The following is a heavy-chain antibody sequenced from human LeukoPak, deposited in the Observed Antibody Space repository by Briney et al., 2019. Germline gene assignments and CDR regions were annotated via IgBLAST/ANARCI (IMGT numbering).Heavy chain of an antibody. CDR1: GGSFSGYF. CDR2: INHSGST. Sequence: SETLSLTCAVYGGSFSGYFWSWIRQPPGKGLEWIWEINHSGSTNYNPSLKSRVTMSVDTSKNQFSLKLSSVTAADTAVYYCARGTYNYDFWSGHVYYYYYMDVWGKGTTVTVSS. CDR3: ARGTYNYDFWSGHVYYYYYMDV. J-gene: IGHJ6*03. D-gene: IGHD3-3*01. V-gene: IGHV4-34*01.